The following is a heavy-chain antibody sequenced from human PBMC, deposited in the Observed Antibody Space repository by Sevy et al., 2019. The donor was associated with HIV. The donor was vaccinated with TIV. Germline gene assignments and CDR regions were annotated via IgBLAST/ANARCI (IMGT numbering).Heavy chain of an antibody. D-gene: IGHD3-10*01. J-gene: IGHJ4*02. CDR3: ATDRGFGELLLYYFDY. CDR1: GYTFTGYY. V-gene: IGHV1-2*02. Sequence: ASVKVSCKASGYTFTGYYMHWVRQAPGQGLEWMGWINPNSGGTNYAQKFQGRVTMTRDTSISTAYMELSRLRSDDTAVYYCATDRGFGELLLYYFDYWGPGTLVTVSS. CDR2: INPNSGGT.